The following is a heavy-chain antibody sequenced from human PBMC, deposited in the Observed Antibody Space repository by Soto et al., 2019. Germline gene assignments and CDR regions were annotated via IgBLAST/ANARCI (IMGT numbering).Heavy chain of an antibody. CDR1: GGSISSGGYS. V-gene: IGHV4-30-2*01. CDR3: ARDAWENWFDP. CDR2: IYHSGST. D-gene: IGHD1-26*01. J-gene: IGHJ5*02. Sequence: SETLSLTCAVSGGSISSGGYSWSWIRQPPGKGLEWIGYIYHSGSTYYNPSLKSRVTISVDRSKNQFSLKLSSVTAADTAVYYCARDAWENWFDPWGQGTLVTVSS.